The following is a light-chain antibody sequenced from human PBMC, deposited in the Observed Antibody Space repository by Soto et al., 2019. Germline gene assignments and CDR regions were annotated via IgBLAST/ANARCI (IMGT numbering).Light chain of an antibody. CDR1: SSDVGNYNY. CDR3: TSYAAGKNVV. Sequence: QSALTQPPSASGSPGQSVTISCTGTSSDVGNYNYVSWYQQYPGKAPKPMIYEVNKRPSGVPDRFSGSKSGNTASLTVSGLQAEDEADYYCTSYAAGKNVVFGGGTKLTVL. V-gene: IGLV2-8*01. J-gene: IGLJ2*01. CDR2: EVN.